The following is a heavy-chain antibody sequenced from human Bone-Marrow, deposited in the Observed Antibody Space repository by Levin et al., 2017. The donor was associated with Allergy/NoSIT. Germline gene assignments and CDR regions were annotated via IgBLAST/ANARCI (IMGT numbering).Heavy chain of an antibody. J-gene: IGHJ5*02. CDR1: GFTFSSYG. V-gene: IGHV3-33*01. CDR3: ARDYDDSSSQMGYFDP. Sequence: GGSLRLSCAASGFTFSSYGMHWVRQAPGKGLEWVAVIWYDGSNRYYADSVKGRFTISRDNPKNTLYLQMNSLRAEDTAVYYCARDYDDSSSQMGYFDPWGQGTLVTVSS. D-gene: IGHD3-22*01. CDR2: IWYDGSNR.